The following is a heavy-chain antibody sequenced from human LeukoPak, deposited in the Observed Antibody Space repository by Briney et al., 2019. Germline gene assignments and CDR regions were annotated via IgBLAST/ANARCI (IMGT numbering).Heavy chain of an antibody. CDR1: EFIFSSYW. V-gene: IGHV3-74*01. CDR2: INSDGRTT. J-gene: IGHJ4*02. CDR3: AREGYYDSSGYSIRFSY. Sequence: GGSLRLSCEASEFIFSSYWMHWVRQAPGKGLVWVSRINSDGRTTIYADSVKGRFTISRDNAKNTLYLQMNSLRAEDTAVYYCAREGYYDSSGYSIRFSYWGQGTLVTVSS. D-gene: IGHD3-22*01.